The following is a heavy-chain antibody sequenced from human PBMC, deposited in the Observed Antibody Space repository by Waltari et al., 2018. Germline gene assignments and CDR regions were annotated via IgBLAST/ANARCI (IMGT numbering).Heavy chain of an antibody. V-gene: IGHV1-46*01. CDR2: SNPSGGSK. J-gene: IGHJ4*02. CDR3: ASGRREDYYGSGTYADY. CDR1: GYTFTSYY. D-gene: IGHD3-10*01. Sequence: QVQLVQSGAEVKKPGASVKVSCKASGYTFTSYYMHWVRQPPGQGLEWMGISNPSGGSKIYAKKFKGRVTMTRDTSTSTVYMERSSLRSEDTAVYYWASGRREDYYGSGTYADYWGQGTLVTVSS.